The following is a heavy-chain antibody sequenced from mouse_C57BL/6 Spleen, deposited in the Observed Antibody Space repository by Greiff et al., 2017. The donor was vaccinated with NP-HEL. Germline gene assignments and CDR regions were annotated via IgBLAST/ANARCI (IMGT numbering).Heavy chain of an antibody. J-gene: IGHJ3*01. CDR1: GFTFSDYG. D-gene: IGHD1-2*01. CDR3: ARDYYGCAY. Sequence: EVQLVESGGGLVKPGGSLKLSCAASGFTFSDYGMHWVRQAPEKGLEWVAYISSGSSTIYYADTVKGRFTISRDNAKNTLFLQMTSLRSEDTAMYYCARDYYGCAYWGQGTLVTVSA. V-gene: IGHV5-17*01. CDR2: ISSGSSTI.